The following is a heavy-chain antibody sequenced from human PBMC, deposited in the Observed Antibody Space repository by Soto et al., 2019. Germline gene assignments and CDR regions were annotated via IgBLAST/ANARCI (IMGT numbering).Heavy chain of an antibody. J-gene: IGHJ5*02. CDR1: GGSITNYY. D-gene: IGHD4-4*01. CDR2: MYTSERS. Sequence: QVQLQQSGPGLVKASETLSLTCTVSGGSITNYYWTWVRQPAGKGLEWIGRMYTSERSNYNPSFRSRVTMSLDTSKNQFSLELHSVTAADTAVYYCARDDYKDGGNNWFDPWGQGTLVTVSS. V-gene: IGHV4-4*07. CDR3: ARDDYKDGGNNWFDP.